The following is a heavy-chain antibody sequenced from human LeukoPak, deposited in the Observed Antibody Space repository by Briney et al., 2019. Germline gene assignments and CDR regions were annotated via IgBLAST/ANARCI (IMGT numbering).Heavy chain of an antibody. J-gene: IGHJ4*02. CDR1: GGSFSGYY. Sequence: SETLSLTCAVYGGSFSGYYWSWIRQPPGKGLEWIGEINHSGSTNYNPSLKSRVTISVDTSKNQFSLKLSSVTAADTAVYYCARHVPRYYYGSGSYYKPYYFDYWGQGTLVTVSS. D-gene: IGHD3-10*01. V-gene: IGHV4-34*01. CDR2: INHSGST. CDR3: ARHVPRYYYGSGSYYKPYYFDY.